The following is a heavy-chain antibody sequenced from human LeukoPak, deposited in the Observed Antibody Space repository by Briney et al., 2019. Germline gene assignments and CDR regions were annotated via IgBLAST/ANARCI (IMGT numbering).Heavy chain of an antibody. Sequence: GASVKVSCKASGYTFTRYYMHWVRQAPGQGLEWMGIINPSGGSTSYAQKFQGRVTMTRNTSTSTVYMELSSLRSEDTAVYYCPREELGATINSWGQGTLVTVSS. V-gene: IGHV1-46*01. CDR3: PREELGATINS. CDR2: INPSGGST. D-gene: IGHD5-24*01. CDR1: GYTFTRYY. J-gene: IGHJ4*02.